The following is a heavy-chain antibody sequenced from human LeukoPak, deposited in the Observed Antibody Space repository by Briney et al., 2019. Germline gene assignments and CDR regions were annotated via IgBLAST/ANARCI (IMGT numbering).Heavy chain of an antibody. Sequence: PSETLSLTCTVSGGSISTYYWSWIRQPPGKGLEWIGYIYYSGSTNYNPSLKSRVTISVDTSKNQFSLKLSSVTAADTAVYYCARTTVTTWGMSGWFDPWGQGTLVTVSS. CDR3: ARTTVTTWGMSGWFDP. V-gene: IGHV4-59*01. J-gene: IGHJ5*02. D-gene: IGHD4-17*01. CDR2: IYYSGST. CDR1: GGSISTYY.